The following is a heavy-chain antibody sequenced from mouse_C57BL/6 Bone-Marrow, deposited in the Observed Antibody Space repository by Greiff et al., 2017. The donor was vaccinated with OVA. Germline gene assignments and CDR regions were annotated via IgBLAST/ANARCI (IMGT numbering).Heavy chain of an antibody. V-gene: IGHV1-74*01. D-gene: IGHD2-4*01. CDR3: AIEDDYDEGFDY. Sequence: QVQLQQPGAELVQPGASVKVSCKASGYTFTSYWMPWVKQRPGQGLEWIGRIHPSDSDTNYNQKFKGKATLPVDKSASTAYMQLSSLTSADSAVYYCAIEDDYDEGFDYWGQGTTLTVSS. CDR1: GYTFTSYW. J-gene: IGHJ2*01. CDR2: IHPSDSDT.